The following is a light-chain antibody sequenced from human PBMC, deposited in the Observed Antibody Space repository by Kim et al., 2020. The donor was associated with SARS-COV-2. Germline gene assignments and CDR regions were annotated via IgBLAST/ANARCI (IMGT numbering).Light chain of an antibody. CDR2: RNN. CDR1: SNNVGNQG. J-gene: IGLJ3*02. V-gene: IGLV10-54*01. Sequence: LTQPPSVSKGLRQTATLTCTGNSNNVGNQGAAWLQQHQGHPPKLLSYRNNNRPSGISERLSASRSGNTASLTITGLQAEDEADYYCLAWDFSLNAWVFGGGTQLTVL. CDR3: LAWDFSLNAWV.